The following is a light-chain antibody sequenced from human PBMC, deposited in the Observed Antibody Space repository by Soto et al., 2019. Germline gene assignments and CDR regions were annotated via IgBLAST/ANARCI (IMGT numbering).Light chain of an antibody. Sequence: EIVMTQSPATLSVSPGDGATLSCRASQSVSSNLAWYQQKPGQAPRLLIFGASIRDTGIPDRFSGSGSGTDFTLTISRLESEDFAVYYCQQYGSSPGTFGQGTKVDIK. CDR3: QQYGSSPGT. CDR1: QSVSSN. CDR2: GAS. J-gene: IGKJ1*01. V-gene: IGKV3-20*01.